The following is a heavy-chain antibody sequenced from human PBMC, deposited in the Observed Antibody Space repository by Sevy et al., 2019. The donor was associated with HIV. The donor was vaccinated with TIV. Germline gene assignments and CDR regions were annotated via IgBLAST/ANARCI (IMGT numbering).Heavy chain of an antibody. CDR3: ARAIDDWFAP. CDR2: IYYSGSI. V-gene: IGHV4-30-4*01. Sequence: SETLSLTCTVSGGSISSGDYYWSWIRQPPGKGLEWIGYIYYSGSIYYNPSLKSRVTISVDTSKNQFSLKLSSVTAADTAVYYCARAIDDWFAPWGQGTLVTVSS. CDR1: GGSISSGDYY. J-gene: IGHJ5*02.